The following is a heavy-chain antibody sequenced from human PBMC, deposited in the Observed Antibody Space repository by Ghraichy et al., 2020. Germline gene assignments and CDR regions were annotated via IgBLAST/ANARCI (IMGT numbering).Heavy chain of an antibody. J-gene: IGHJ6*02. Sequence: SQTLSLTCTVSGGSISSYYWSWIRQPAGKGLEWIGRIYTSGSTNYNPSLKSRVTMSVDTSKNQFSLKLSSVTAADTAVYYCARVLGDFWSGNYYYYGMDVWGQGTTVTVSS. V-gene: IGHV4-4*07. D-gene: IGHD3-3*01. CDR3: ARVLGDFWSGNYYYYGMDV. CDR1: GGSISSYY. CDR2: IYTSGST.